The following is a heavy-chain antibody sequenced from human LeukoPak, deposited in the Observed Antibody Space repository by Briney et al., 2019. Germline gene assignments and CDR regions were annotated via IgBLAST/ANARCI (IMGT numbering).Heavy chain of an antibody. Sequence: GGSLRLSCAASGFTFSSYAMHWVRQAPGKGLEWVAVISYDGSNKYYADSVKGRFTISRDNSKNTLYLQMNSLRAEDTAVYYCARDGFDRIAAAGSVDYWGQGTLVTVSS. CDR1: GFTFSSYA. V-gene: IGHV3-30-3*01. CDR3: ARDGFDRIAAAGSVDY. CDR2: ISYDGSNK. J-gene: IGHJ4*02. D-gene: IGHD6-13*01.